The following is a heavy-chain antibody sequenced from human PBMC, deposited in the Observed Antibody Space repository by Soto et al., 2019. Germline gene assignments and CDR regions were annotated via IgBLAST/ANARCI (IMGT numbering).Heavy chain of an antibody. CDR3: ARHYYDSSGYPAPYYRGMDV. CDR2: IFYSGTT. V-gene: IGHV4-39*01. J-gene: IGHJ6*02. D-gene: IGHD3-22*01. CDR1: GGSISSSGYY. Sequence: ETLSLTCTVSGGSISSSGYYWGWIRQSPGKGLEWIGTIFYSGTTYYNPSLESRITISQDTSNNQFSLKLTSVTAADTAVYYCARHYYDSSGYPAPYYRGMDVWGQGTTVTVSS.